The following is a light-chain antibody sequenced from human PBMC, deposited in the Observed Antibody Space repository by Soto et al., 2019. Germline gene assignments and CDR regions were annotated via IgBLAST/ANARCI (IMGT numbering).Light chain of an antibody. Sequence: EIVLTQSPATLSVSPGERATLSCRASQSVAYTYLAWFQQKPGQAPRLLIYGASNRATGIPDRFSGSGSGTDFTLTISRLEPEDFAVYYCQQYGSSGTFGQGTKVDIK. CDR3: QQYGSSGT. CDR1: QSVAYTY. V-gene: IGKV3-20*01. CDR2: GAS. J-gene: IGKJ1*01.